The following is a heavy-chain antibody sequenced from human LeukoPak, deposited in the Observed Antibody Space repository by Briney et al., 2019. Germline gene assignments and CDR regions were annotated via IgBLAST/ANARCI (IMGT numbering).Heavy chain of an antibody. Sequence: SGGSLRLSCAASGFTFSNYGMHWVRQAPGKGLEWVAGISAGGGSTYYADSVKGRFTISRDNSKNMLYLQLNSLRAEDTAVYYCAKGDPPTYYDILTGQDYWGQGTLVTVSS. J-gene: IGHJ4*02. V-gene: IGHV3-23*01. CDR1: GFTFSNYG. CDR3: AKGDPPTYYDILTGQDY. CDR2: ISAGGGST. D-gene: IGHD3-9*01.